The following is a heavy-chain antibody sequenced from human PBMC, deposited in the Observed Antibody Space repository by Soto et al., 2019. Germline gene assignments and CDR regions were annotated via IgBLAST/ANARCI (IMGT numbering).Heavy chain of an antibody. CDR2: IYYSGST. CDR1: GGSISSYY. CDR3: AREGTYSSSWYDAFDI. Sequence: SETLSLTCTVSGGSISSYYWSWIRQPPGKGLEWIGYIYYSGSTNYNPSLKSRVTISVDTSKNQFSLKLSSVTAADTAVYYCAREGTYSSSWYDAFDIWGQGTMVTVSS. V-gene: IGHV4-59*01. D-gene: IGHD6-13*01. J-gene: IGHJ3*02.